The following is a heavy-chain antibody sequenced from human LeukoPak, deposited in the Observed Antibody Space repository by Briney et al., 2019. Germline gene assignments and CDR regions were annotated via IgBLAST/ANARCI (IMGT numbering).Heavy chain of an antibody. Sequence: GAAVKVSCKASRGTFSSYAISWVRQAPGQGLEWMGGIIPIFGTANYAQKFQGRVTITADESTSTAYMELSSLRSEDTAVYYCARSIGPHNWFDPWGQGTLVTVSS. CDR2: IIPIFGTA. D-gene: IGHD2-21*01. V-gene: IGHV1-69*13. CDR1: RGTFSSYA. CDR3: ARSIGPHNWFDP. J-gene: IGHJ5*02.